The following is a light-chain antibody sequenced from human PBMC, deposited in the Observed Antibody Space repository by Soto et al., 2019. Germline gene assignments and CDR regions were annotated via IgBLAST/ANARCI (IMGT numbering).Light chain of an antibody. CDR2: GAS. V-gene: IGKV3-20*01. J-gene: IGKJ2*01. Sequence: ENVLTQSPGTLSLSPGERATLSCRASQSVSSSYLTWYQQKPGQAPRLLIYGASSRATDIPDRFSGSGSGTDCTLTISRLEPEDLAVDYCQQYDSSPVTFGQGTKLEIK. CDR1: QSVSSSY. CDR3: QQYDSSPVT.